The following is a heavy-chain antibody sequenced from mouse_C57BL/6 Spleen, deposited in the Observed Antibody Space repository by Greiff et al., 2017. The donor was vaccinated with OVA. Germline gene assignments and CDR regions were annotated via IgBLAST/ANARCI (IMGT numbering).Heavy chain of an antibody. CDR3: ARWGVTTGFAY. CDR2: IDPSDSYS. V-gene: IGHV1-50*01. J-gene: IGHJ3*01. Sequence: QVQLQQPGAELVKPGASVKLFCKASGYTFTSYWMQWVKQRPGQGLEWIGEIDPSDSYSSYNQKFKGKATLTVDTSSSTAYMQLSSLTSEDSAVYYCARWGVTTGFAYWGQGTLVTVSA. D-gene: IGHD2-2*01. CDR1: GYTFTSYW.